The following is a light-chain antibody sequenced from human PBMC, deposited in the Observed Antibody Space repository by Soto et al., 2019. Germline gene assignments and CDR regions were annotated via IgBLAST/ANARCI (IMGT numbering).Light chain of an antibody. J-gene: IGLJ2*01. Sequence: QSALSQPASVSGSPGQSITISCTGTSSDVGGYNYVSWYQQHPGKAPKLMIYEVSNRPSGVSNRFSGSKSGNTASLTISGLQAEDESDYYCSSLTSSTTLGVFGGGTQLTVL. V-gene: IGLV2-14*01. CDR3: SSLTSSTTLGV. CDR2: EVS. CDR1: SSDVGGYNY.